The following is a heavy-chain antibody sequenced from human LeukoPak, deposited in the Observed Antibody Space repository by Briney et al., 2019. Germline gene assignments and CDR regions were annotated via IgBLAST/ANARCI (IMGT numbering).Heavy chain of an antibody. D-gene: IGHD3-22*01. CDR3: ARDEDYYDSSGYFDY. CDR2: ISYDGSNK. CDR1: GFTFSSYA. Sequence: GGSLRLSCAASGFTFSSYAMHWVRQAPGKGLEWVAVISYDGSNKYYADSVKGRFTISRDNSKNTRYLQMNSLRAEDTAVYYCARDEDYYDSSGYFDYWGQGTLVTVSS. J-gene: IGHJ4*02. V-gene: IGHV3-30-3*01.